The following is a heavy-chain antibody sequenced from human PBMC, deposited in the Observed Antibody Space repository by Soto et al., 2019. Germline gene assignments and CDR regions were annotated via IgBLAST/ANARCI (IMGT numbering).Heavy chain of an antibody. CDR2: ISFDGTKK. V-gene: IGHV3-30*18. CDR1: GFTFFTYG. J-gene: IGHJ2*01. D-gene: IGHD3-16*01. Sequence: QVQLVESGGGVVQPGRSLRLSCAASGFTFFTYGIHWVRQVPGKGLEWMAVISFDGTKKYYADSVKGRFTISRDNSNNTLYLQMNSLRSEDTALYYCAKGCLAAQRNWYFDLWGRGTLVTVSS. CDR3: AKGCLAAQRNWYFDL.